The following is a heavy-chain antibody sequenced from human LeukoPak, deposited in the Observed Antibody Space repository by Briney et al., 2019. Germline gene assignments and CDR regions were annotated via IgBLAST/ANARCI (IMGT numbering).Heavy chain of an antibody. Sequence: PGGSLRLSCAASGFTFSSYAMPWVRQAPGKGLEWVSGISWNSGSIGYADSVKGRFTISRDNAENSLYLQMNSLRAEDTASYYCAKDKVGATGLDYWGQGTLVTVSS. CDR2: ISWNSGSI. D-gene: IGHD1-26*01. CDR1: GFTFSSYA. J-gene: IGHJ4*02. V-gene: IGHV3-9*01. CDR3: AKDKVGATGLDY.